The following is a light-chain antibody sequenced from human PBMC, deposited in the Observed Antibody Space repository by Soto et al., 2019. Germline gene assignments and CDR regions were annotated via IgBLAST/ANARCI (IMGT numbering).Light chain of an antibody. J-gene: IGKJ5*01. V-gene: IGKV3-15*01. CDR3: QQYNNWPAIT. CDR2: GAS. CDR1: QSVSSN. Sequence: EIVMTQSPATLSVSPGERATLSCRASQSVSSNLAWYQQKTGQAPRLLIYGASTRATGIPARISGSGYGTEFTLTISSLKSEDFAVYYCQQYNNWPAITFGQWTRRDIK.